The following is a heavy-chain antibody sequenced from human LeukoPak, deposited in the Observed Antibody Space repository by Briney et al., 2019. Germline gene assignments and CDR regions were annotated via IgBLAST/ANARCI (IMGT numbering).Heavy chain of an antibody. V-gene: IGHV4-39*07. D-gene: IGHD3-3*01. Sequence: SETLSLTCTVSGGSISSSSYYWGWIRQPPGKGLEWIGEINHSGSTNYNPSLKSRVTISVDTSKNQFSLKLSSVTAADTAVYYCARVHYDFWSGYYHYYYYGMDVWGQGTTVTVSS. CDR2: INHSGST. J-gene: IGHJ6*02. CDR1: GGSISSSSYY. CDR3: ARVHYDFWSGYYHYYYYGMDV.